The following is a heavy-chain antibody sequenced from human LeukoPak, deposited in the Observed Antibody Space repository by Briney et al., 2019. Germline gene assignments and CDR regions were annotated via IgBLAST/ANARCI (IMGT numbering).Heavy chain of an antibody. CDR1: GGSISSGDYY. J-gene: IGHJ5*02. Sequence: SQTLSLTCTVSGGSISSGDYYWSWLRQPPGTGLEWIGYIYYSGSTYYNPSLESRVTISVDTSKNQFSLKLSSVTAADTAVYYCARQYGSGSYYNWFDPWGQGTLVTVSS. CDR2: IYYSGST. D-gene: IGHD3-10*01. CDR3: ARQYGSGSYYNWFDP. V-gene: IGHV4-30-4*01.